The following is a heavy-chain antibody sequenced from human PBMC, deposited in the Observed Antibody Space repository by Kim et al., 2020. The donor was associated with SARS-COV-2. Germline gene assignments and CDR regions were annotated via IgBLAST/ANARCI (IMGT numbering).Heavy chain of an antibody. D-gene: IGHD2-2*01. J-gene: IGHJ4*02. CDR3: ASPDIVVVPAAPARAGAHGY. V-gene: IGHV3-48*03. CDR1: GFTFSSYE. CDR2: ISSSGSTI. Sequence: GGSLRLSCAASGFTFSSYEMNWVRQAPGKGLEWVSYISSSGSTIYYADSVKGRFTISSDNAKNSLYLQMNSLRAEDTAVYYCASPDIVVVPAAPARAGAHGYWGQGTLVTVSS.